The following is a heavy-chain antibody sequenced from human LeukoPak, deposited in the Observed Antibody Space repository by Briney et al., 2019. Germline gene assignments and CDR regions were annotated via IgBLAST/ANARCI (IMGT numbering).Heavy chain of an antibody. J-gene: IGHJ4*02. D-gene: IGHD3-16*01. V-gene: IGHV3-74*01. CDR2: INSDGRTT. CDR3: ARVRGSYATDY. Sequence: PGGSLRLSCAASGFTFSSYWMHWVRQAPGEGLMWVSGINSDGRTTTYADSVKGRFTMSRDNAKNTLYLQMNSLRAEDTAVYYCARVRGSYATDYWGQGTLVTVSS. CDR1: GFTFSSYW.